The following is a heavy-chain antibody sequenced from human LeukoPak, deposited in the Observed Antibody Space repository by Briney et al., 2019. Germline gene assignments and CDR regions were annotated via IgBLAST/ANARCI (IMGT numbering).Heavy chain of an antibody. CDR3: ARGGGSDAFDI. J-gene: IGHJ3*02. CDR2: IYYSGST. V-gene: IGHV4-59*01. D-gene: IGHD3-16*01. Sequence: PSETLSLTCAVSGGSISSYYWSWIRQPPGKGLEWIGYIYYSGSTNYNPSLKSRVTISVDTSKNQFSLKLSSVTAADTAVYYCARGGGSDAFDIWGQGTMVTVSS. CDR1: GGSISSYY.